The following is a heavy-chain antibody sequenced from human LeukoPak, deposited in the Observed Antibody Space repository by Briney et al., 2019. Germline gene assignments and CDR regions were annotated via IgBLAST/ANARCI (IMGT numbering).Heavy chain of an antibody. CDR1: GYTFTAYY. CDR2: INPNSGDP. J-gene: IGHJ4*02. CDR3: ARVGARLLYSSGWYGGPFDY. D-gene: IGHD6-19*01. V-gene: IGHV1-2*02. Sequence: GASVTVSYKASGYTFTAYYLHWVRQAPGQGLEWMGWINPNSGDPNYAQNFQGRVTMTRDTSISTAYMELSSLRSDDKAVYYCARVGARLLYSSGWYGGPFDYWGQGTLVTVSS.